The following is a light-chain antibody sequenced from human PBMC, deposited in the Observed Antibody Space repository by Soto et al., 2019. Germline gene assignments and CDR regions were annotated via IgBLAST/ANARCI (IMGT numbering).Light chain of an antibody. CDR2: DAS. Sequence: EIVLTQSPATLSLSPGERATLSCRASQSVRSYLVWYQQKPGQAPRLLIYDASNRATGIPARFSGSGSGTDFTLTISSLEPEDFAVYYCQHRANWPITFGGGTKVEIK. J-gene: IGKJ4*01. CDR1: QSVRSY. V-gene: IGKV3-11*01. CDR3: QHRANWPIT.